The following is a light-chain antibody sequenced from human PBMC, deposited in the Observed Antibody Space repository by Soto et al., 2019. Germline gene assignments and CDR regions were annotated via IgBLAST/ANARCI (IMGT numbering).Light chain of an antibody. J-gene: IGLJ2*01. CDR2: YDS. CDR3: QVWDSSSEV. Sequence: SYELTQPPSVSVAPGKTARITCGGNNIGSKSVHWYQQKPGQAPVLVIYYDSDRPSGIPERFSGSNSGNTATLTISRVEAGGEADYYCQVWDSSSEVFGGGTKVTVL. CDR1: NIGSKS. V-gene: IGLV3-21*04.